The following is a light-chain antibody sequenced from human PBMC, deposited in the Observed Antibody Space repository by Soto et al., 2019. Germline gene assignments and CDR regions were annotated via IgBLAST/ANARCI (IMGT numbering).Light chain of an antibody. J-gene: IGLJ1*01. CDR3: SSYTTSSTYV. CDR2: EVT. CDR1: SSDVGTYDD. Sequence: QSALTQPASVSASPGQSITISCTGTSSDVGTYDDVSWYRQHPGKAPKLLIYEVTNRPSGVSNRFSGSKSGNTAPLTISGLQAEDEDDYYCSSYTTSSTYVFGSGTKLTVL. V-gene: IGLV2-14*01.